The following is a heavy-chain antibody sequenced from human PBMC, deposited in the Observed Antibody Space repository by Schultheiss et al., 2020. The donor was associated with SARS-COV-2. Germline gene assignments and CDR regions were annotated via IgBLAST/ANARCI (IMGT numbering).Heavy chain of an antibody. CDR3: ARLDSAYYISRSWIDP. Sequence: GGSLRLSCAASGFTFNNYAMSWVRQAPGKGLEWVSAISGSATSTYYADSVRGRSTISRDKSKSTLYLQMNSLRVEDTAIYYCARLDSAYYISRSWIDPWGQGTLVTVSS. J-gene: IGHJ5*02. D-gene: IGHD1-26*01. CDR1: GFTFNNYA. CDR2: ISGSATST. V-gene: IGHV3-23*01.